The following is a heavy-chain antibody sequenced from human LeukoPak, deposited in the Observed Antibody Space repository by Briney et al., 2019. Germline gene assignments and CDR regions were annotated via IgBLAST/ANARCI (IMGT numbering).Heavy chain of an antibody. D-gene: IGHD3-10*01. Sequence: SETLSLTCAVYGGSFSGYYWSWIRQPPGKGLEWIGEINHSGSTNYNPSLKSRVTISVDTSKNQFSLKLSSVTAADTAVYYCARARGVDPWGQGTLVTVPS. CDR2: INHSGST. J-gene: IGHJ5*02. V-gene: IGHV4-34*01. CDR1: GGSFSGYY. CDR3: ARARGVDP.